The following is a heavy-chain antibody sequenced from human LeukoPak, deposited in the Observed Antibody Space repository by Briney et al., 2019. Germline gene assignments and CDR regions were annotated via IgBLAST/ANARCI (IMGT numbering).Heavy chain of an antibody. V-gene: IGHV1-46*01. D-gene: IGHD1-14*01. CDR2: IDPSGHIT. CDR1: GFRFTGYW. J-gene: IGHJ5*02. CDR3: VRDNSIADRGWWFDP. Sequence: ASVKVFCKASGFRFTGYWMHWVRQAPGQGLEWMGIIDPSGHITNSAQKFQGRLTVTRDMPTSTVYMELSSLRSDDTAVYYCVRDNSIADRGWWFDPWGQGTLVTVSS.